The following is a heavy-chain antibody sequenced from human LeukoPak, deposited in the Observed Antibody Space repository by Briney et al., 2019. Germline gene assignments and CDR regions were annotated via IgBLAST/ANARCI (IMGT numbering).Heavy chain of an antibody. V-gene: IGHV4-61*02. Sequence: SQTLSLTCTVSGGSISSDSYYWNWIRQPAGKGLEWIGRIYTSGSTNYNPSLKSRVTISVHTSKNQFSLKLSSVTAADTAVYYCARDSGAVEATGVGFDYWGQGTLVTVSS. J-gene: IGHJ4*02. CDR1: GGSISSDSYY. CDR3: ARDSGAVEATGVGFDY. D-gene: IGHD1-26*01. CDR2: IYTSGST.